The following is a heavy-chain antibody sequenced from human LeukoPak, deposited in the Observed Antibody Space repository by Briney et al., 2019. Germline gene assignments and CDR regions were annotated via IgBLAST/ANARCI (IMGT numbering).Heavy chain of an antibody. V-gene: IGHV4-34*01. CDR3: ARLRLRYFDWFPGAFDI. J-gene: IGHJ3*02. D-gene: IGHD3-9*01. Sequence: PSETLSLTCAVYGGSFSGYYWSWIRQPPGQGLEWIGGINHSGSTNYNPSLKSRVTISVDTSKNQFSLKLSSVTAADTAVYYCARLRLRYFDWFPGAFDIWGQGTMVTVSS. CDR1: GGSFSGYY. CDR2: INHSGST.